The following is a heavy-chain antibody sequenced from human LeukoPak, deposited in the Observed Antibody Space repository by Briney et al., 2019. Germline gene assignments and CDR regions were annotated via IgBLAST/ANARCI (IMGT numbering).Heavy chain of an antibody. D-gene: IGHD3-3*01. J-gene: IGHJ4*02. Sequence: GGSLRLSCAASGFAFSSYAMSWVRQAPGKGLEWVSAISGSGGSTYYADSVKGRFTISRDNSKNTLYLQMNSLRAEDTSVYYCAGYNVLRFLEWLPRHFDYWGQGTLVTVSS. CDR1: GFAFSSYA. CDR2: ISGSGGST. CDR3: AGYNVLRFLEWLPRHFDY. V-gene: IGHV3-23*01.